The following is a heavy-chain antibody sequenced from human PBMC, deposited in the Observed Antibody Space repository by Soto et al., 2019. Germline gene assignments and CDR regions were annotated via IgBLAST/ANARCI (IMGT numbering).Heavy chain of an antibody. D-gene: IGHD3-22*01. CDR2: IYYSGST. Sequence: PSETLSLTCTVSGGSISSYYWSWIRQPPGKGLEWIGYIYYSGSTSYNPSLKSRVTISVDTSKNQFSLKLSSVTAADTAVYYCGSHRGVPSDCSGSFDCWRQGPLVRLSS. J-gene: IGHJ4*02. V-gene: IGHV4-59*08. CDR3: GSHRGVPSDCSGSFDC. CDR1: GGSISSYY.